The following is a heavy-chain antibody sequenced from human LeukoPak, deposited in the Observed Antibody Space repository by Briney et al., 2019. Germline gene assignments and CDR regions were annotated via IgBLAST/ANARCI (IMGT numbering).Heavy chain of an antibody. CDR3: AKDRADYGDYIGYFDY. CDR1: GFTFDDYA. J-gene: IGHJ4*02. Sequence: PGRSLRLSCAASGFTFDDYAMHWVRQVPGKGLEWVSAISWNSGNIGYADSVKGRFTISRDNAKNSLYLQMNSPRTEDTALYYCAKDRADYGDYIGYFDYWGQGTLVTASS. V-gene: IGHV3-9*01. CDR2: ISWNSGNI. D-gene: IGHD4-17*01.